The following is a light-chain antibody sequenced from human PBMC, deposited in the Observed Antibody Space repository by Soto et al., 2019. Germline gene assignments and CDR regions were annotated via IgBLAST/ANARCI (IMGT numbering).Light chain of an antibody. CDR2: GAS. Sequence: EIVLTQSPGTLSLSPGERATLSCRASQSVRSDYLAWYQQKPGQAPRLHIYGASTRATGIPDRFTGSGSGTDFPLTISRLEHEDFAVYYCQQYGSSPRPFGQGNKVEIK. CDR1: QSVRSDY. V-gene: IGKV3-20*01. CDR3: QQYGSSPRP. J-gene: IGKJ1*01.